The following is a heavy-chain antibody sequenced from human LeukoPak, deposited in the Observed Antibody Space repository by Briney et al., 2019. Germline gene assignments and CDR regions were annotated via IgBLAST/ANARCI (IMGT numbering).Heavy chain of an antibody. D-gene: IGHD2-15*01. Sequence: ASVKVSCKASGYTFTGCYMHWVRHAPGQGLEWMGWINPNSGGTNYAQKFQGRVTMTRDTSISTAYMELSRLRSDDTAVYYCARGCSGGSCYYYYYMDVWGKGTTVTVSS. CDR2: INPNSGGT. V-gene: IGHV1-2*02. J-gene: IGHJ6*03. CDR3: ARGCSGGSCYYYYYMDV. CDR1: GYTFTGCY.